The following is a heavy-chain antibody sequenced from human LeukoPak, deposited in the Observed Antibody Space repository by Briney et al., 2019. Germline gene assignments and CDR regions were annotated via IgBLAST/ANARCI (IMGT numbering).Heavy chain of an antibody. CDR3: LAGYYYYYMDV. J-gene: IGHJ6*03. D-gene: IGHD6-13*01. CDR1: GFSFNNYW. CDR2: TDTHGTSA. Sequence: GGSLTLSCAAAGFSFNNYWMHWVRQAPGKGLVWVARTDTHGTSANYADSVKGRFIISRDNANNTLYLQRNGLRDEDTGVYYALAGYYYYYMDVWGKGTTVTVSS. V-gene: IGHV3-74*01.